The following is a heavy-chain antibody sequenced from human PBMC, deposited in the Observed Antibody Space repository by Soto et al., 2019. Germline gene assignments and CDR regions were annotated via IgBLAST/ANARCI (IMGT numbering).Heavy chain of an antibody. J-gene: IGHJ4*02. D-gene: IGHD5-18*01. CDR1: AGTFNRYA. V-gene: IGHV1-69*01. CDR3: ARKKRATPMVPFDE. CDR2: LVPLFGTP. Sequence: QAQLVQSGAEVKNPGSSVKVSCMSSAGTFNRYAINWVRQAPGHGLEWLGGLVPLFGTPNYAQKFQDRVTIAADESTNTTSMELRGLTSDDTAVYYCARKKRATPMVPFDEWGPGNLVTVSS.